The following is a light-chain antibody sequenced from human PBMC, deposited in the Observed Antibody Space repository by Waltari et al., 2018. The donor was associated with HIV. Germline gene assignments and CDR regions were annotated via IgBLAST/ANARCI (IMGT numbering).Light chain of an antibody. CDR3: AAWDNSLSCLHVV. Sequence: QSVLTQPPSASGTPGQRVTISCSGSSSNIGSYYVYWFQQLPGTAPKLLIYRNNPRPSGVPDRFSGSKSGTSASRAISGLRSEDEADYYWAAWDNSLSCLHVVIGGGTKLTVL. J-gene: IGLJ2*01. CDR2: RNN. V-gene: IGLV1-47*01. CDR1: SSNIGSYY.